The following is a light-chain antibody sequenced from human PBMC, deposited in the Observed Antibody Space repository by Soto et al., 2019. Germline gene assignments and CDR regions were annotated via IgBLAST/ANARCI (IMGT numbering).Light chain of an antibody. J-gene: IGKJ1*01. V-gene: IGKV1-39*01. CDR1: QSISSY. Sequence: VKMSQSPSSLSASVGDRVTITCRASQSISSYLNWYQQKPGKAPKLLIYAASSLQSGVPSRFSGSGSGTDFTLTISSLQPEDFATYYCQQSYSTPTWPFGQVTK. CDR2: AAS. CDR3: QQSYSTPTWP.